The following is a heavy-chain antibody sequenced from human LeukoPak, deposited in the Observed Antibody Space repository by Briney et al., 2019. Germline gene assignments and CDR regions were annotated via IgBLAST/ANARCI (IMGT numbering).Heavy chain of an antibody. CDR2: IYYSGST. CDR3: ARDRPTGYSGSWPYYFDY. J-gene: IGHJ4*02. CDR1: GGSISSYY. D-gene: IGHD6-13*01. V-gene: IGHV4-59*01. Sequence: SETLSLTCTVSGGSISSYYWSWIRQPPGKGLEWIGYIYYSGSTNYNPSLKSRVTISVDTSKNQFSLKLSSVTAADTAVYYCARDRPTGYSGSWPYYFDYWGQGTLVTVSS.